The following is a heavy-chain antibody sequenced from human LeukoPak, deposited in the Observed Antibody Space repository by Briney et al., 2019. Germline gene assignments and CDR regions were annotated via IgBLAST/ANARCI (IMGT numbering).Heavy chain of an antibody. V-gene: IGHV3-30-3*01. D-gene: IGHD6-19*01. CDR1: GFTFSSYA. J-gene: IGHJ5*02. CDR2: ISYDGSNK. CDR3: ASELYYSSGWYWFDP. Sequence: GGSLGLSCAASGFTFSSYAMHWVRQAPGKGLEWVAVISYDGSNKYYADSVKGRFTISRDNSKNTLYLQMNSLRAEDTAVYYCASELYYSSGWYWFDPWGQGTLVTVSS.